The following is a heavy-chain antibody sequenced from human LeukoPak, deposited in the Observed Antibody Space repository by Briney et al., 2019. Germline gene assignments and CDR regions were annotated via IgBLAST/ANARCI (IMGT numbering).Heavy chain of an antibody. CDR2: ISGSGSDT. CDR3: AKRGDSAGSFQYFQH. CDR1: GFNFRSYA. J-gene: IGHJ1*01. V-gene: IGHV3-23*01. D-gene: IGHD6-13*01. Sequence: HPGGSLRLSCAASGFNFRSYAMSWVRQAPGRGLEWVSSISGSGSDTYYADSVKGRFTISRDNSKNTLYLQMNSLRDEDTAIYYCAKRGDSAGSFQYFQHWAQGTLVTVSS.